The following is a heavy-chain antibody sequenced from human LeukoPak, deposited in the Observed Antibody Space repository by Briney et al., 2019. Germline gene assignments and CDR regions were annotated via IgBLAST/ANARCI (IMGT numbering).Heavy chain of an antibody. V-gene: IGHV3-23*01. D-gene: IGHD2-2*01. CDR3: AKNHEHGRYAGFDF. CDR1: GFAFSGFV. Sequence: GGSLRLSCAASGFAFSGFVISWVRQAPGKGPQWVADISGSGGSTYYADSVKGRFSVSRDNSKNMVYLELNSLRAEDTAVYYCAKNHEHGRYAGFDFWAEGALVAVSS. CDR2: ISGSGGST. J-gene: IGHJ3*01.